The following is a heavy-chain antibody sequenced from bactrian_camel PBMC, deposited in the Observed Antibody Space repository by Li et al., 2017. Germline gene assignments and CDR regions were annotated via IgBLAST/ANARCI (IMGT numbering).Heavy chain of an antibody. J-gene: IGHJ4*01. D-gene: IGHD4*01. CDR3: ATVGNDYSDYDPRYNY. CDR2: IYSHGSNT. V-gene: IGHV3-2*01. Sequence: HVQLVESGGGLVQPGGSLRLSCATSGFTFSSYYMSWVRQAPGKGLEWVSSIYSHGSNTYYADSVKGRFTMSRDNALNTVYLQMNSLKSEDTALYYCATVGNDYSDYDPRYNYWGQGTQVTVS. CDR1: GFTFSSYY.